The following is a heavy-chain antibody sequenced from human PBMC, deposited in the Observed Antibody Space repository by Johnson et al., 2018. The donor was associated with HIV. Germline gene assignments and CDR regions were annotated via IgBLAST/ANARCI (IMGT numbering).Heavy chain of an antibody. CDR2: INSGGTT. V-gene: IGHV3-53*01. J-gene: IGHJ3*02. CDR3: ARVGGATGAFDI. CDR1: GLTVSSNY. D-gene: IGHD1-26*01. Sequence: MLLVESGGGLIQPGGSLSLSGAASGLTVSSNYMSGARQAPGKGREGASVINSGGTTYTENSGKGRFTISRDNSKNTLYLQMTSLRAEDTAVYYCARVGGATGAFDIWGQGTMVTVSS.